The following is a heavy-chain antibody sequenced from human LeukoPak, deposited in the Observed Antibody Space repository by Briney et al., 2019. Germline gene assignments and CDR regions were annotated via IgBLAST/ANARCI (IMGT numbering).Heavy chain of an antibody. CDR3: AGGGTVAATIDY. Sequence: PGGSPRLSCAASGFTFSSYGMHWVRQAPGKGLEWVAFIRYDGSNKYYADSVKGRFTISRDNSKNTLYLQMNSLRAEDTAVYYCAGGGTVAATIDYWGQGTLVTVSS. V-gene: IGHV3-30*02. D-gene: IGHD2-15*01. CDR1: GFTFSSYG. CDR2: IRYDGSNK. J-gene: IGHJ4*02.